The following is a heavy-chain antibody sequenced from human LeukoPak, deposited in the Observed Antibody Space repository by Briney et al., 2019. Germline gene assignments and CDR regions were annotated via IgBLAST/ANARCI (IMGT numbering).Heavy chain of an antibody. Sequence: GGSLRLSCAASGFTFSSYGMHWVRQAPGKGLEWVAFIRYDGSNKYYADSVKGRFTISRDNAKNSLYLQMNSLRAEDTAVYYCAKELNRVDTAMAFDYWGQGTLVTVSS. J-gene: IGHJ4*02. CDR3: AKELNRVDTAMAFDY. V-gene: IGHV3-30*02. CDR2: IRYDGSNK. D-gene: IGHD5-18*01. CDR1: GFTFSSYG.